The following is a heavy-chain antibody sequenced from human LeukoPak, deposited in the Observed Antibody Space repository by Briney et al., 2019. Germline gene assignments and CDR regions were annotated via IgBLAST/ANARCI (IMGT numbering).Heavy chain of an antibody. Sequence: GGSLRLSCAASGFTFSNAWMTWVRQAPGKGLGWVGRIKSKIDGGTTDYAAPVKGRFTISRDDSKNTLNLQMNSLKSEDTAVYYCTTDIPTRYCSGGNCYQTWGQGTLVAVSS. D-gene: IGHD2-15*01. CDR1: GFTFSNAW. CDR2: IKSKIDGGTT. CDR3: TTDIPTRYCSGGNCYQT. J-gene: IGHJ4*02. V-gene: IGHV3-15*01.